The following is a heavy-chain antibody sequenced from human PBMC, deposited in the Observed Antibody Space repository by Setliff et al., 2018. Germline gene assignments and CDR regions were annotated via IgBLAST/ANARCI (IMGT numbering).Heavy chain of an antibody. CDR3: ASDGQGNYNFWSGSYYYYGMDV. CDR1: GYTFTSYG. Sequence: EASVKVSCKASGYTFTSYGISWVRQAPGQGLEWMGWISAYNGNTNYAQKLQGRVTMTTDTSTSTAYMELRSLRSDDTAVYYCASDGQGNYNFWSGSYYYYGMDVWGQGTTVTVSS. D-gene: IGHD3-3*01. V-gene: IGHV1-18*01. J-gene: IGHJ6*02. CDR2: ISAYNGNT.